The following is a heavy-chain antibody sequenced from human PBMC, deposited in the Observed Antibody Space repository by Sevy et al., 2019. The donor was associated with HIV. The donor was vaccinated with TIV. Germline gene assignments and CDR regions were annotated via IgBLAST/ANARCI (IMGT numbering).Heavy chain of an antibody. D-gene: IGHD3-10*01. V-gene: IGHV3-33*01. CDR3: ARDKLLPFTVTMVRGALSYYFDS. CDR2: IWYDGSSK. CDR1: GFTFSSYG. J-gene: IGHJ4*02. Sequence: GGSLRLSCAASGFTFSSYGMHWVRQAPGKGLEWVAVIWYDGSSKYYADSVKGRFTVSRDNSKNTLYLQMNSLRAEDTAVYYCARDKLLPFTVTMVRGALSYYFDSWVREPWSPSPQ.